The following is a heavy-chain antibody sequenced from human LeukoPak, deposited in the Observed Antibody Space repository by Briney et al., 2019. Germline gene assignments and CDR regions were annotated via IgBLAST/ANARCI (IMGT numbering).Heavy chain of an antibody. CDR2: IDLSGSTL. Sequence: GGSLRLSCAASGLTFSSYGMNWVRQAPGKGLEWVSYIDLSGSTLYYVDSVKGRFTISRDNSKNSLYLQMNSLRAEDTAVYYCARGPPLFDPWGQGTLVAVSS. J-gene: IGHJ5*02. CDR1: GLTFSSYG. V-gene: IGHV3-48*04. CDR3: ARGPPLFDP.